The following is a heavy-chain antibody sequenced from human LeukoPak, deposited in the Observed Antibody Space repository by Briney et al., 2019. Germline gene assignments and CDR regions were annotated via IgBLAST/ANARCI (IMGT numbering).Heavy chain of an antibody. CDR2: IYYSGST. CDR1: GGSISSSSYY. V-gene: IGHV4-39*07. J-gene: IGHJ4*02. D-gene: IGHD3-22*01. Sequence: SETLSLTCTVSGGSISSSSYYWGWIRQPPGKGLEWIGSIYYSGSTYYNPSLKSRVTISVDTSKNQFSLKLSSVTAADTAVYSWARVPVHYYYDSSPRSGFFNYGGQGT. CDR3: ARVPVHYYYDSSPRSGFFNY.